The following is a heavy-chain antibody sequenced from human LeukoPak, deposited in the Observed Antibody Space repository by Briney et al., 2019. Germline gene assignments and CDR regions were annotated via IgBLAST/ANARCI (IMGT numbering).Heavy chain of an antibody. J-gene: IGHJ1*01. CDR1: GGTFSSYA. D-gene: IGHD4-17*01. V-gene: IGHV1-69*05. CDR3: AREDGDYSTYFQH. Sequence: SVKVSCNGSGGTFSSYAISWVRQAPGQGLEWMGRIIPIFGTANYAQKFQGRVTITTDESTSTAYMELSSLRSEDTAVYYCAREDGDYSTYFQHWGQGTLLTVSS. CDR2: IIPIFGTA.